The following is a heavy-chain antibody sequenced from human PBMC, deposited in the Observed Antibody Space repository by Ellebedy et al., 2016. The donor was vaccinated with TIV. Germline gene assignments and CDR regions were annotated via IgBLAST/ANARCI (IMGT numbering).Heavy chain of an antibody. D-gene: IGHD3-16*01. CDR3: ARHGVMYGTSAEGWYFAL. J-gene: IGHJ2*01. CDR2: IYYNGNT. CDR1: GGSISGRNW. Sequence: MPSETLSLTCTVSGGSISGRNWWSWVRQSPPQGLEWLGQIYYNGNTNYNQSLKGRVTMSMDKSKNQLSLTLVSVTAADTALYYCARHGVMYGTSAEGWYFALWGRGTLVTVSS. V-gene: IGHV4-4*02.